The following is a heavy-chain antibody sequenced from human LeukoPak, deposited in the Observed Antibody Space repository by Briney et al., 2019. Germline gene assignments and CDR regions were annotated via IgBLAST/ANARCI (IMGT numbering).Heavy chain of an antibody. D-gene: IGHD6-13*01. CDR1: PFTSSGHW. CDR3: VKNSGWYCLDY. CDR2: IKEDGSEK. V-gene: IGHV3-7*03. J-gene: IGHJ4*02. Sequence: GGSLRLSCAASPFTSSGHWMSWVRQAPGKGLEWVANIKEDGSEKYYLDSVKGRFTISRDNAKNSLHLQINSLRAEDTAVYYCVKNSGWYCLDYWGQGTLVTVTS.